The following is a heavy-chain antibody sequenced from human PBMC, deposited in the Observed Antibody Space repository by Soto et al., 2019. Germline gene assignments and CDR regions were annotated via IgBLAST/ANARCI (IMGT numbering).Heavy chain of an antibody. Sequence: GGSLRLSCAASGFTFNNYWMHWVRQAPGKGLVWVSRINIEGSTTDYADSVRGRFAISRDNAKNTLYLQINSLRDEDTAVYYCTRDRGGNFYGGFDYWGRGTLVTVS. CDR1: GFTFNNYW. J-gene: IGHJ4*02. CDR3: TRDRGGNFYGGFDY. D-gene: IGHD1-26*01. V-gene: IGHV3-74*01. CDR2: INIEGSTT.